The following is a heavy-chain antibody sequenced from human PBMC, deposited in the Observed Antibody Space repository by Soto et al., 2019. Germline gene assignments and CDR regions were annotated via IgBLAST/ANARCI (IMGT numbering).Heavy chain of an antibody. CDR3: VKDGGDSGSSIAVN. CDR1: GFSFGDYY. CDR2: ISSSASYR. Sequence: QVQLVESGGRLVKPGGSLRLSCAASGFSFGDYYMSWIRQAPGKGLEWISFISSSASYRDYADSVRGRFTISRDNVNNSLYLQMNRLTVEDTAVYYCVKDGGDSGSSIAVNWGRGPLVTVSS. V-gene: IGHV3-11*06. D-gene: IGHD1-26*01. J-gene: IGHJ4*02.